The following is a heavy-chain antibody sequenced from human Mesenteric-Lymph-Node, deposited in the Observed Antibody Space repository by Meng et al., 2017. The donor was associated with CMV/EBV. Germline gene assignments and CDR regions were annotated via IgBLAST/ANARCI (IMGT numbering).Heavy chain of an antibody. J-gene: IGHJ6*02. CDR1: GFTFSAFW. CDR3: ARASLPTNWELLFSYYYYYGMDV. V-gene: IGHV3-30*03. D-gene: IGHD1-26*01. Sequence: GGSLRLSCAASGFTFSAFWMTWVRQAPGKGLEWVAVISYDGSNKYYADSVKGRFTISRDNSKNTLYLQMNSLRAEDTAVYYCARASLPTNWELLFSYYYYYGMDVWGQGTTVTVSS. CDR2: ISYDGSNK.